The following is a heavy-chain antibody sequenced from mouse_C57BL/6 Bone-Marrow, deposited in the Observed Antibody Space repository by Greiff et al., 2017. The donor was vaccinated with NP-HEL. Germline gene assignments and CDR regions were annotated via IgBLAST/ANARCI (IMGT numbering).Heavy chain of an antibody. CDR2: INPYNGDT. D-gene: IGHD1-1*01. CDR1: GYSFTGYF. J-gene: IGHJ1*03. V-gene: IGHV1-20*01. Sequence: VQLQQSGPELVKPGDSVKISCKASGYSFTGYFMNWVMQSHGKSLEWIGRINPYNGDTFYNQKFKGKATVTVDKSSSTAHMELRSLTSEDSAVYYCARPPYGSSSYWYFDVWGTGTTVTVSS. CDR3: ARPPYGSSSYWYFDV.